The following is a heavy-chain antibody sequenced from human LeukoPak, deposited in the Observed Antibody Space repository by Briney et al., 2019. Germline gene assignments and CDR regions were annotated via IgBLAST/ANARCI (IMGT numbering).Heavy chain of an antibody. D-gene: IGHD1-26*01. Sequence: ASVKVSCKVSGDTLTELSTHWVRQAPGKGLEWMGGFDPEDGQAIYAQKFQSRVTMTEDTSTDTAYMEMNSLRSEDTAVYYCAAGGPWDLLTYWGQGTLVTVSS. V-gene: IGHV1-24*01. CDR1: GDTLTELS. CDR3: AAGGPWDLLTY. J-gene: IGHJ4*02. CDR2: FDPEDGQA.